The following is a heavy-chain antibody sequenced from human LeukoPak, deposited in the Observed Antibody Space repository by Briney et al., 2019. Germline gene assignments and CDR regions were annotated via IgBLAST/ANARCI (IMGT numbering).Heavy chain of an antibody. V-gene: IGHV4-59*01. J-gene: IGHJ4*02. D-gene: IGHD6-13*01. CDR1: GGSIGTYY. Sequence: SETLSLTCTVSGGSIGTYYWTWIRQPPGKELEWIGYIYYSGSTNYNPSLKSRVTISIDTSKNQFSLKLSSVTAADTAVYYCARAIAAAGTFAFDFWGQGSLVTVSS. CDR2: IYYSGST. CDR3: ARAIAAAGTFAFDF.